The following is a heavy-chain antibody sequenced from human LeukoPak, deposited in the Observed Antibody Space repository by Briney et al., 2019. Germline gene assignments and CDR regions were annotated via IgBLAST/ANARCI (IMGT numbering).Heavy chain of an antibody. Sequence: PGGSLRLSCAASGFTFSSYEMNWVRQAPGKGLEWVSYISSSGSTIYYADSVKGRFTISRDNAKNSLYLQMNSLRAEDTAVYYCAREGCSSSSCYLAVYGLDVWGQGTTVTVSS. CDR2: ISSSGSTI. CDR3: AREGCSSSSCYLAVYGLDV. D-gene: IGHD2-2*01. CDR1: GFTFSSYE. J-gene: IGHJ6*02. V-gene: IGHV3-48*03.